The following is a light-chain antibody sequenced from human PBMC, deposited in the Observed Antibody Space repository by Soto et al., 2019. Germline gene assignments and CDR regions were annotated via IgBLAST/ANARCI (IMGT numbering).Light chain of an antibody. CDR1: QGITGW. Sequence: DIQLTQSPSTLSASVGDRVTIACRASQGITGWLAWYQQKPGKAPKLLIFDASTLESGVPPRFTGSGSGTEFTLSISNLQPYDFATYYYQQYQRYWTFGHGTKVEVK. CDR3: QQYQRYWT. J-gene: IGKJ1*01. V-gene: IGKV1-5*01. CDR2: DAS.